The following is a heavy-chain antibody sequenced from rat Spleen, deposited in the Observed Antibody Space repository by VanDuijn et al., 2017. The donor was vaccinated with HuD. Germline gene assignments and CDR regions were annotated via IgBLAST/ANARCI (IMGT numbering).Heavy chain of an antibody. CDR2: INPGGYNT. J-gene: IGHJ2*01. V-gene: IGHV5-25*01. CDR1: GFTFSNYH. CDR3: ARREVAPDY. D-gene: IGHD3-1*01. Sequence: EVQLVESGGGLVQPGRSMKLSCAASGFTFSNYHMAWIRQAPTKGLEWVASINPGGYNTYYRDSVKGRFTISRDNAKSTLYLQMDSLRSEDTATYYCARREVAPDYWGQGVMVTVSS.